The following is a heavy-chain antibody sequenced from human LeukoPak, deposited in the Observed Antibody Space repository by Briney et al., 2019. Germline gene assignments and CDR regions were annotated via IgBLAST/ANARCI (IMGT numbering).Heavy chain of an antibody. CDR3: ARGGRITMVRGVISPFDY. D-gene: IGHD3-10*01. CDR1: GFTFSSYA. J-gene: IGHJ4*02. Sequence: GGSLRLSCAASGFTFSSYAMSWVRQAPGKGLEWVSVIYSGGSTYYADSVKGRFTISRDNSKNTLYLQMNSLRAEDTAVYYCARGGRITMVRGVISPFDYWGQGTLVTVSS. V-gene: IGHV3-53*01. CDR2: IYSGGST.